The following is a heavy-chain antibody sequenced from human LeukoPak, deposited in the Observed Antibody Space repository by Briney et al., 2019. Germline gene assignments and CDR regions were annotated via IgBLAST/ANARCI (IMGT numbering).Heavy chain of an antibody. V-gene: IGHV3-23*05. CDR3: ARRAGEYSHPYDY. CDR1: GFTFSTYG. Sequence: GGSLRLSCAASGFTFSTYGMSWVRQAPGKGLEWVSFIYSGGNTHYSDSVKGRFTISRDNSKNTLYLQMNSLRAEDTAVYYCARRAGEYSHPYDYWGQGTLVTVSS. CDR2: IYSGGNT. D-gene: IGHD4-17*01. J-gene: IGHJ4*02.